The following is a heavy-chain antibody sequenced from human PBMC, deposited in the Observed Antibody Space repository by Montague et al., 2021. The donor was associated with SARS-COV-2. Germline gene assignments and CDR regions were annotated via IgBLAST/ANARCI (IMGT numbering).Heavy chain of an antibody. CDR2: IYTSGST. CDR3: ARVPPYYYDSSGYYSGAFDI. J-gene: IGHJ3*02. D-gene: IGHD3-22*01. CDR1: GGSISSGSYY. V-gene: IGHV4-61*02. Sequence: TLSLTCTVSGGSISSGSYYWSWIRQPAGEGLEWIGRIYTSGSTNYSPSLKSRVTISVDTSKNQFSLKLSSVTAADTAVYYCARVPPYYYDSSGYYSGAFDIWGQGTMVTVSS.